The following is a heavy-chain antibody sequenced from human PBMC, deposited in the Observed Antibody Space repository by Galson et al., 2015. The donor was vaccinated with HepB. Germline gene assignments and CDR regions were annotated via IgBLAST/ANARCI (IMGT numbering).Heavy chain of an antibody. J-gene: IGHJ4*02. D-gene: IGHD1-26*01. V-gene: IGHV1-18*01. Sequence: SVKVSCKASGYTFTTYTISWVRRAPGQGLEWMGWISAYNGNTNYAQKFQGRVTMTTDTSTSTAYMELRSLRSDDTAVYYCARERWELSYFDYWGQGSLVTVSS. CDR3: ARERWELSYFDY. CDR2: ISAYNGNT. CDR1: GYTFTTYT.